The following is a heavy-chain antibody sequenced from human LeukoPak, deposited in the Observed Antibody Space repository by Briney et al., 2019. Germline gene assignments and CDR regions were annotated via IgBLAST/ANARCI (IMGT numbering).Heavy chain of an antibody. CDR2: ISGSGGST. Sequence: SGGSLRLSCAASGFTFSSYAMSWVRQAPGKGLEWVSAISGSGGSTYYADSVKGRFTISRDNSKSTLFLQMNSLRAEDTAVYYCAKDPRVGSRVATPCHWGQGTLVTGSS. CDR3: AKDPRVGSRVATPCH. D-gene: IGHD5-24*01. CDR1: GFTFSSYA. J-gene: IGHJ4*02. V-gene: IGHV3-23*01.